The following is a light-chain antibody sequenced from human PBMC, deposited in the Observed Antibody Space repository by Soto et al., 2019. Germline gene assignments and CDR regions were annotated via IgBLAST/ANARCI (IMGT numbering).Light chain of an antibody. V-gene: IGKV3-20*01. Sequence: EIVLTQSPGTLSLSPGERATLSCRASQSVNANYFAWYQQKPGQAPRLLIYGVSSRPTGIPDRFSGSGSGTDFTLTISRLEPEDFAVYYCQQYGSSPWTFGQGTKVDIK. J-gene: IGKJ1*01. CDR2: GVS. CDR1: QSVNANY. CDR3: QQYGSSPWT.